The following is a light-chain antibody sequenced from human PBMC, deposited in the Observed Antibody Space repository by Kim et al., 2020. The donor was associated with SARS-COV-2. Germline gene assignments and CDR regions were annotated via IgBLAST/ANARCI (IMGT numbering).Light chain of an antibody. Sequence: LSQPASVSGSPGQSITISCTGTSSDVGGYNYVSWYQQHQGKAPKLMIYDVSKRPSGVSNRFSGSKSGNTASLTISGLQAEDEADYYCSSYTSSSTWVFGGGTQLTVL. J-gene: IGLJ3*02. CDR2: DVS. CDR3: SSYTSSSTWV. V-gene: IGLV2-14*01. CDR1: SSDVGGYNY.